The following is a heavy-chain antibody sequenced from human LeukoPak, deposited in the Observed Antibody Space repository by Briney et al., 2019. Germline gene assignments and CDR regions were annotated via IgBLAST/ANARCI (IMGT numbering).Heavy chain of an antibody. D-gene: IGHD4-17*01. V-gene: IGHV3-7*01. CDR3: ARVDYGDENYFDY. CDR1: GFTFSSYW. Sequence: GGSLRLSCAASGFTFSSYWMSWVRQAPGKGLEWVANIKQDGSEKYYVDSVKGRFTISRDNAKNSLNLQMNSLRAEDTAVYYCARVDYGDENYFDYWGQGTLVTVSS. CDR2: IKQDGSEK. J-gene: IGHJ4*02.